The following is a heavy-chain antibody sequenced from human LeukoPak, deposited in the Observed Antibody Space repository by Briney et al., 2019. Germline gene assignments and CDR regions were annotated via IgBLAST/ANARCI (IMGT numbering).Heavy chain of an antibody. D-gene: IGHD5-18*01. V-gene: IGHV4-39*01. CDR1: GGSISSSSYY. Sequence: SETLSLTCTVSGGSISSSSYYWGWIRQPPGKGLEWIGSIYYSGSTYYNPSLKSRVTISVDTSKNQFSLKLSSVTAADTAVYYCARQRWIQLWSTFDPWGQGTLVTVSS. CDR2: IYYSGST. CDR3: ARQRWIQLWSTFDP. J-gene: IGHJ5*02.